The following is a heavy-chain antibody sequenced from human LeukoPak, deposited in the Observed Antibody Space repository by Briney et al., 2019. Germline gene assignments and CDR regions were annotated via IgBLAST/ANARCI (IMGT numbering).Heavy chain of an antibody. J-gene: IGHJ4*02. CDR3: AQSAGYSGYDGG. CDR1: GYTFTGYY. Sequence: ASVKVSCKASGYTFTGYYMHWVRQAPGQGLEWMGWINPSSGGTNYAQKFQGRVTMTRDTSISTAYIELSRLRSDDTAVYYCAQSAGYSGYDGGWGQGTLVTVSS. CDR2: INPSSGGT. D-gene: IGHD5-12*01. V-gene: IGHV1-2*02.